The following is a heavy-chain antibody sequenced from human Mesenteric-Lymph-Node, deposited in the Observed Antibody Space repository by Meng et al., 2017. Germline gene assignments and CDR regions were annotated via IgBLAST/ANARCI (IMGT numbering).Heavy chain of an antibody. CDR3: ARDTNYYGSGSYYNGILYYYYGMDV. Sequence: AGSLRLSCAASGFTFSDSYMSWFRHAPREGLEWVSYISSSGSTIYYADSVKGRFTISRDNSKNSLYLQMNSLRAADTAVYYCARDTNYYGSGSYYNGILYYYYGMDVWGQGTTVTVSS. D-gene: IGHD3-10*01. J-gene: IGHJ6*02. CDR1: GFTFSDSY. CDR2: ISSSGSTI. V-gene: IGHV3-11*01.